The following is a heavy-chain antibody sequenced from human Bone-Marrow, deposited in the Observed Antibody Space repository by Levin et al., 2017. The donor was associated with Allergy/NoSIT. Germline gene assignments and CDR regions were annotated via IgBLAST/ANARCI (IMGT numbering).Heavy chain of an antibody. J-gene: IGHJ6*02. V-gene: IGHV3-48*04. CDR3: ARIGDDYFDYRTGYGMDV. CDR1: GFAFSSYS. CDR2: IRSTRSST. D-gene: IGHD4-17*01. Sequence: HGESLKISCAASGFAFSSYSFSWVRQAPGKGLEWLSYIRSTRSSTYYADSVRGRFTISRDNAKNSLFLQMNSLRAEDTAVYYCARIGDDYFDYRTGYGMDVWGQGTTVTVSS.